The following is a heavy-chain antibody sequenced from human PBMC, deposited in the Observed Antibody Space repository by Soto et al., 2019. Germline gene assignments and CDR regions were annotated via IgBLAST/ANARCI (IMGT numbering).Heavy chain of an antibody. V-gene: IGHV4-34*01. CDR1: GGSFSGYY. J-gene: IGHJ5*02. CDR3: ARVGPWVPYYYDSSPYTFENWFDP. D-gene: IGHD3-22*01. CDR2: INHSGST. Sequence: SETLSLTCAVYGGSFSGYYWSWIRQPPGKGLEWIGEINHSGSTYYNPSLNSRVTLSIDMTNNHVSLILNSVTAADTAVYYCARVGPWVPYYYDSSPYTFENWFDPWGQGTLVTVSS.